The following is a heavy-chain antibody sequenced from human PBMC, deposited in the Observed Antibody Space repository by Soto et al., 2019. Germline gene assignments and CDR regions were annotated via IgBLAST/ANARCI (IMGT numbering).Heavy chain of an antibody. CDR2: INPNSGGT. CDR3: ARNLVPATVVVPAAIPYYYGMDV. D-gene: IGHD2-2*02. V-gene: IGHV1-2*04. CDR1: GYTFTGYY. J-gene: IGHJ6*02. Sequence: ASVKVSCKASGYTFTGYYMHWVRQAPGQGLEWMGWINPNSGGTNYAQKFQGWVTMTRDTSISTAYMELSRLRSDDTAVYYCARNLVPATVVVPAAIPYYYGMDVWGQGTTVTVSS.